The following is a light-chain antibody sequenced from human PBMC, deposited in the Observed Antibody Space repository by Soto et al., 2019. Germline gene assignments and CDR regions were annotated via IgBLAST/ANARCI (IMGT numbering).Light chain of an antibody. Sequence: QSALTQPPSASGSPGQSVTISCTGTSSDVGGYNYVSWYQQHPGKAPKLMIYEVSKRPSGVPDRFSGSKSGNTASLTVSGLQAEDEADYYCSSYAGSNNYVFVTGTKV. V-gene: IGLV2-8*01. CDR2: EVS. J-gene: IGLJ1*01. CDR3: SSYAGSNNYV. CDR1: SSDVGGYNY.